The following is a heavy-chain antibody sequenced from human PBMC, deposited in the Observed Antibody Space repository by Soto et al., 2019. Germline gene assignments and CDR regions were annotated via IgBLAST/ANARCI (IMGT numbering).Heavy chain of an antibody. D-gene: IGHD6-19*01. Sequence: SETLSLTCTVSGGSVSSGSYYWSWIRQPPGKGLEWIGYIYYSGSTNYNPSLKSRVTISVDTSKNQFSLKLSSVTAADTAVYYCARVVGGWYSYYFDYWGQGTLVTVSS. V-gene: IGHV4-61*01. CDR3: ARVVGGWYSYYFDY. CDR1: GGSVSSGSYY. J-gene: IGHJ4*02. CDR2: IYYSGST.